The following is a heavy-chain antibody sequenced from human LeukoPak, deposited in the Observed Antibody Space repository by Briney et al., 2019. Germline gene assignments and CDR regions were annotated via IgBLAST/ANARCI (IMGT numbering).Heavy chain of an antibody. D-gene: IGHD3-10*01. V-gene: IGHV1-2*02. CDR1: GYTFTCYY. CDR2: FNPNSGAT. CDR3: AREYGSGYYYVYLDY. Sequence: ASVKVSCKASGYTFTCYYIHWVRQSPGQGPEWMGWFNPNSGATDSAQKFQGRVTMTGDTSISTAYMELSGLTSDDTAVYYCAREYGSGYYYVYLDYWGQGTLVTVSS. J-gene: IGHJ4*02.